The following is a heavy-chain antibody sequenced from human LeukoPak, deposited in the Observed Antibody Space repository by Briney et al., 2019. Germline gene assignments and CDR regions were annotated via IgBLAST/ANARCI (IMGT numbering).Heavy chain of an antibody. V-gene: IGHV3-7*01. D-gene: IGHD6-13*01. Sequence: GGSLRLSCAASGFTFSSYWMSWVRQAPGKGLEWVANIKQDESEKYYVDSVKGRFTISRDNAKNSLYLQMNSLRAEDTAVYYCARDTAAAGKGLLDYWGQGTLVTVSS. CDR1: GFTFSSYW. CDR2: IKQDESEK. CDR3: ARDTAAAGKGLLDY. J-gene: IGHJ4*02.